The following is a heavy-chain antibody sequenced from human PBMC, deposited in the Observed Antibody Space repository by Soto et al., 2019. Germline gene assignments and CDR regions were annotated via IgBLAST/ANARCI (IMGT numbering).Heavy chain of an antibody. CDR2: INPNSGGT. CDR1: GYTLTGYY. CDR3: ARDVTVSWAYGMDV. J-gene: IGHJ6*02. V-gene: IGHV1-2*02. Sequence: QVQLVQSGAEVKKPGASVKVSCKASGYTLTGYYMHWVRQAPGRGLEWIGWINPNSGGTKYAQKFQGRVTMTRDTSIGTAYMELSRLRSDDTAAYYCARDVTVSWAYGMDVWGQGTTVTVSS. D-gene: IGHD1-26*01.